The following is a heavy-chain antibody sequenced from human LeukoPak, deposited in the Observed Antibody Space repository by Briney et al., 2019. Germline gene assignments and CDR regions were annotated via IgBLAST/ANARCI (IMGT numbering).Heavy chain of an antibody. D-gene: IGHD3-3*01. CDR1: GFTFSSYG. J-gene: IGHJ4*02. V-gene: IGHV3-30*02. Sequence: GGSLRLSCAASGFTFSSYGMHWVGQAPGKGLEWVAFIRYDGSNKYYADSVKGRFTISRDISENTLYLQMNALRAEDTAVYYCASRVVTSFDYWGQGTLVTVSS. CDR3: ASRVVTSFDY. CDR2: IRYDGSNK.